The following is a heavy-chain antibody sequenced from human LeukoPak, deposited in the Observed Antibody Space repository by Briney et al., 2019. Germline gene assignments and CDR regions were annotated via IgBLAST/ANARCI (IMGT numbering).Heavy chain of an antibody. Sequence: PSETQSLTCTVSGGSISSYYWSWIRQPPGKGLEWIGYIYYSGSTNYNPSLKSRVTISVDTSKNQSSLKLSSVTAADTAVYYCARTPQDYDSSGYLIDIWGQGTMVTVSS. D-gene: IGHD3-22*01. CDR1: GGSISSYY. CDR2: IYYSGST. V-gene: IGHV4-59*01. J-gene: IGHJ3*02. CDR3: ARTPQDYDSSGYLIDI.